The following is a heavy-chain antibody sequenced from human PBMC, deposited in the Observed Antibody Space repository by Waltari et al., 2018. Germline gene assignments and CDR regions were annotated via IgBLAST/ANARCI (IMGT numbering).Heavy chain of an antibody. V-gene: IGHV3-7*01. CDR3: ERVGTMAGTGFDY. CDR1: GFTFSSYW. CDR2: IKQDGSEK. J-gene: IGHJ4*02. D-gene: IGHD6-19*01. Sequence: EVQLVESGGGLVQPGGSLRLSGAASGFTFSSYWVSWVRQAPGKGLEWVANIKQDGSEKYYVDSVKGRFTISRDNAKNSLYLQMNSLRAEDTAVYYCERVGTMAGTGFDYWGQGTLVTVSS.